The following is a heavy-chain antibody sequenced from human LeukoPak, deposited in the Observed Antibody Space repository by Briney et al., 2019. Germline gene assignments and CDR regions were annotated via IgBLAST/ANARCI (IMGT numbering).Heavy chain of an antibody. CDR3: ARVGWLRWQDY. CDR1: GFTFSSYW. D-gene: IGHD4-23*01. V-gene: IGHV3-7*01. J-gene: IGHJ4*02. CDR2: IKQDGNEK. Sequence: PGGSLRLSCAASGFTFSSYWMSWVRQAPGKGLEWVANIKQDGNEKYYVDSVKGRFTISRDNAKNSLYLQMNSLRAEDTAVYYCARVGWLRWQDYWGQGTLVTVFS.